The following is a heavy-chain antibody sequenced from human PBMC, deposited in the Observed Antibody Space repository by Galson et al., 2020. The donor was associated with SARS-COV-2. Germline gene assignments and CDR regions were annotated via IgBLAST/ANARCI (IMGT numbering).Heavy chain of an antibody. Sequence: GGSLRLSCAASGFTFSSYGMHWVRQAPGKGLEWVAVIWYDGSNKYYADSVKGRFTISRDNTKNTLYLQMNSLRAEDTAVYYCARGAHGGEDAWDIWGQGTMVTVSS. V-gene: IGHV3-33*01. J-gene: IGHJ3*02. D-gene: IGHD3-16*01. CDR2: IWYDGSNK. CDR1: GFTFSSYG. CDR3: ARGAHGGEDAWDI.